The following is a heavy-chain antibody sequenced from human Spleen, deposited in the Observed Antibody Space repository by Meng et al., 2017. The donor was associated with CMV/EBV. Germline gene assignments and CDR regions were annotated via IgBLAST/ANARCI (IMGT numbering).Heavy chain of an antibody. D-gene: IGHD5-12*01. CDR3: ARGGLEGWYFDL. V-gene: IGHV4-61*02. CDR2: IYTSGST. CDR1: GVSISSGYY. J-gene: IGHJ2*01. Sequence: TVSGVSISSGYYWSWIRQPAGKGLEWIGRIYTSGSTNYNPSLKSRVTMSVDTSKNQFSLKLSSVTAADTAVYCCARGGLEGWYFDLWGRGTLVTVSS.